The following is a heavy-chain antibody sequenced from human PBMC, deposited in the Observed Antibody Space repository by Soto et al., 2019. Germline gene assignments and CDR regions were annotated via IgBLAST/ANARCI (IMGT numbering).Heavy chain of an antibody. CDR1: GGTFSSYA. Sequence: ASVKVSCKASGGTFSSYAISWVRQAPGQGLEWMGGIIPIFGTANYAQKFQGRVTITADKSTSTAYMELSSLRSEDTAVYYCARDSGSLGPDAFDTWGQGTMVTVSS. CDR3: ARDSGSLGPDAFDT. V-gene: IGHV1-69*06. J-gene: IGHJ3*02. D-gene: IGHD3-16*02. CDR2: IIPIFGTA.